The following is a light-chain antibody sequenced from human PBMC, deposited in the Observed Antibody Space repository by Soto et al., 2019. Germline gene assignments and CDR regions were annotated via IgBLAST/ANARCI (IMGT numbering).Light chain of an antibody. CDR3: QQYFKSPWT. Sequence: IVLTQSPGTLSLSPGDRATLSCGASQTVSGNYLAWYQQIPGQSPRLLFYGASSRAISIPDRFSGSGSGTDFALTISRLEPEDFAVYYCQQYFKSPWTFGQGTKVDIK. J-gene: IGKJ1*01. CDR1: QTVSGNY. CDR2: GAS. V-gene: IGKV3-20*01.